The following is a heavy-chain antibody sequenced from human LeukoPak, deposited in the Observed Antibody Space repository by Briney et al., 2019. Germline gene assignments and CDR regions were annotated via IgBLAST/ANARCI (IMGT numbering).Heavy chain of an antibody. CDR1: GFTFSDYY. V-gene: IGHV3-11*01. Sequence: NPGGSLRLSCAASGFTFSDYYMSWIRQAPGKGLEWVSYISSSGSTIYYADSVKGRFTISRDNAKNSLYLQMNSLRAEDTAVYYCARHQGGGYCDFWSGYPAPIALDYWGQGTLVTVSS. J-gene: IGHJ4*02. CDR2: ISSSGSTI. CDR3: ARHQGGGYCDFWSGYPAPIALDY. D-gene: IGHD3-3*01.